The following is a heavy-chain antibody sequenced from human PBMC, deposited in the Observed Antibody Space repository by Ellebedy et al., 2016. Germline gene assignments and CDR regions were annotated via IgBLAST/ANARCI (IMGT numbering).Heavy chain of an antibody. CDR3: ARGLGDGRPRGGMDV. V-gene: IGHV4-34*01. CDR2: INHSGST. J-gene: IGHJ6*02. Sequence: SETLSLTCAVYGGSFSGYYWSWIRQPPGKGLEWIGEINHSGSTNYNPSLKSRVTISVDTSKNQFSLKLSSVTAADTAVYYCARGLGDGRPRGGMDVWGQGTTVTVSS. CDR1: GGSFSGYY. D-gene: IGHD3-16*01.